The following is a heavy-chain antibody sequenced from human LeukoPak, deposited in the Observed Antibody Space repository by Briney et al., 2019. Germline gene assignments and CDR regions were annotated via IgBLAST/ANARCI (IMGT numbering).Heavy chain of an antibody. D-gene: IGHD2/OR15-2a*01. CDR1: GGTFSSYA. CDR3: ATYGTEYYYYYYMDV. J-gene: IGHJ6*03. CDR2: IIPIFGTA. Sequence: ASVKVSCKASGGTFSSYAISWVRQAPGQGLEWMGGIIPIFGTANYAQKFQGRVTITADESTSTAYMELSSLRSEDTAVYYCATYGTEYYYYYYMDVWGKGTTVTISS. V-gene: IGHV1-69*13.